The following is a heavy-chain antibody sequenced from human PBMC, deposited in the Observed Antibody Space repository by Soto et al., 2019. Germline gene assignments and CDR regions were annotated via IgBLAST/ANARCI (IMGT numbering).Heavy chain of an antibody. V-gene: IGHV3-33*01. CDR3: AREQSRGVITTPALH. J-gene: IGHJ4*02. Sequence: QVQLVESGGGVVQPGRSMRLSCAASGFTFSSYGMHWVRQAPGKGLEWLAVIWYYGSNKYYADSVKGRFTISRDNSKKTLYLPMNRLRTEDPAVYYCAREQSRGVITTPALHWGQGTLVTVSS. D-gene: IGHD3-22*01. CDR1: GFTFSSYG. CDR2: IWYYGSNK.